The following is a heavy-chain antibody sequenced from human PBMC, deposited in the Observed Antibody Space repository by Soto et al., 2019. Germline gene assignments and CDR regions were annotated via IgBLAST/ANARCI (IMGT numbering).Heavy chain of an antibody. J-gene: IGHJ4*02. CDR1: GFTFSTYS. D-gene: IGHD2-21*02. V-gene: IGHV3-48*01. CDR2: ISSSSSTI. Sequence: GGSLRLSCAASGFTFSTYSMNWVRQAPGKGLEWVSYISSSSSTIYYADSVKGRFTISRDNAKNALYLQMNSLRAEDTAVYYCARDSRAYCGGVCSVYWGQGTQVTVSS. CDR3: ARDSRAYCGGVCSVY.